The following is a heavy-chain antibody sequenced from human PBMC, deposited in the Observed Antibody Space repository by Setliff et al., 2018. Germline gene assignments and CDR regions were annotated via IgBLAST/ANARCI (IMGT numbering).Heavy chain of an antibody. CDR2: IFHSGST. D-gene: IGHD1-1*01. J-gene: IGHJ6*03. Sequence: SETLSLTCGVSGYSISSGHFWGWIRQPPGKGLEWLGNIFHSGSTYYNPTLNSRVTMSVDTSKNQFSLGLTSVTAADTAVYYCARESAGDESVRHLYYTDVWGRGTTVTVSS. V-gene: IGHV4-38-2*02. CDR3: ARESAGDESVRHLYYTDV. CDR1: GYSISSGHF.